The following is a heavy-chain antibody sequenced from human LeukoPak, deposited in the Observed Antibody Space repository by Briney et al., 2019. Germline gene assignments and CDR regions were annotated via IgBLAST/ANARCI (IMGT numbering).Heavy chain of an antibody. Sequence: PGGSLRLSCVASGVTLSNYAMSWARQAPGKGLEWVSGISSSGSGGNTYYADSVKGRFTISRDNSKNTLYLQMNSLRAEDTAVYYCAKDSSVTVLTPRDYWGQGTLVTVSS. CDR2: ISSSGSGGNT. D-gene: IGHD4-23*01. J-gene: IGHJ4*02. CDR1: GVTLSNYA. CDR3: AKDSSVTVLTPRDY. V-gene: IGHV3-23*01.